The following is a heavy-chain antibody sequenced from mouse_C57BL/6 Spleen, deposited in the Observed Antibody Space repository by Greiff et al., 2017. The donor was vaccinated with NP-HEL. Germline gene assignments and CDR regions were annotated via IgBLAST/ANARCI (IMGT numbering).Heavy chain of an antibody. J-gene: IGHJ2*01. CDR3: ARRGGYDGIDY. CDR1: GYTFTSYW. CDR2: IHPNSGST. Sequence: QVQLQQPGAELVKPGASVKLSCKASGYTFTSYWMHWVKQRPGQGLEWIGMIHPNSGSTNYNEKFKSKATLTVDKSSSTAYMQLSSLTSEDSAVXYCARRGGYDGIDYWGQGTTLTVSS. V-gene: IGHV1-64*01. D-gene: IGHD2-2*01.